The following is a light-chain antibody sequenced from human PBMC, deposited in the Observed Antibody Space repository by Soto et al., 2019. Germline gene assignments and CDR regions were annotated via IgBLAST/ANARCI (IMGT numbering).Light chain of an antibody. CDR3: NSYTNSSAVV. J-gene: IGLJ2*01. Sequence: LAQPASVSGSPGQSITISCAGTRDDIGAYDYVSWYQQHPGNAPKLLVYEVTNRPSGVSDRFSGSKSGNTASLTISGLQAEDEADYYCNSYTNSSAVVFGGGTKVTVL. V-gene: IGLV2-14*01. CDR2: EVT. CDR1: RDDIGAYDY.